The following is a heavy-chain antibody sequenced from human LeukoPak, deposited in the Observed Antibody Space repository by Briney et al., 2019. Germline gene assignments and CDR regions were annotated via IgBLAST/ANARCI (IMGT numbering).Heavy chain of an antibody. J-gene: IGHJ5*02. CDR1: GYTFTSYA. D-gene: IGHD3-9*01. CDR3: ARSRYYDILTGLNWFDP. V-gene: IGHV7-4-1*02. CDR2: INTNTGNP. Sequence: ASVTVSCKASGYTFTSYAMNWVRQAPGQGLEWMGWINTNTGNPTYAQGFTGRFVFSLDTSVSTAYLQISSLKAEDTAVYYCARSRYYDILTGLNWFDPWGQGTLVTVSS.